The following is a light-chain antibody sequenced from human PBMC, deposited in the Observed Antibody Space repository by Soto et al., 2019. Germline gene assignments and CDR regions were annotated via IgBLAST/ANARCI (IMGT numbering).Light chain of an antibody. V-gene: IGKV1-39*01. Sequence: DVRMTQSPSSLSASVGDTITITCRASRTISTYLNWFQQKPGEPPRLLIYGASTLHDGVPSRFSGSGSGTEFTLTISSLQPDDFATYYCQHYNSYGTFGQGTKLDIK. CDR2: GAS. J-gene: IGKJ1*01. CDR3: QHYNSYGT. CDR1: RTISTY.